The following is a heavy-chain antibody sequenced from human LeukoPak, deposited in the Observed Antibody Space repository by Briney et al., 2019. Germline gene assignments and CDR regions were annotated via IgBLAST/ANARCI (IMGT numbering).Heavy chain of an antibody. D-gene: IGHD3-9*01. CDR3: ARVRFDRLAHDY. J-gene: IGHJ4*02. CDR2: IIPIFGTA. CDR1: GGTFSSYA. V-gene: IGHV1-69*05. Sequence: ASVQVSCKASGGTFSSYAISWVRQAPGQGLEWMGGIIPIFGTANYAQKLQGRVTMTTDTSTSTAYMELRSLRSDDTAVYYCARVRFDRLAHDYWGQGTLVTVSS.